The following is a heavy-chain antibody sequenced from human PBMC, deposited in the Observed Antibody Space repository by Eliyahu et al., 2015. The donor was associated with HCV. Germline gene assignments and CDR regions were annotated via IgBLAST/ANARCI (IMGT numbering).Heavy chain of an antibody. V-gene: IGHV4-59*01. CDR1: GGSIXXYY. CDR3: ASGGGGIAVAGTGGWFDP. D-gene: IGHD6-19*01. Sequence: QVQLQESGPGLVKPSETLSLTXTVSGGSIXXYYWSWIRQPPGRGLEWIGYIHYSGSTNYNPXLKSRVTISVDTSKNQFSLNLTSVTAADTAVYYCASGGGGIAVAGTGGWFDPWGQGTLVTVSS. J-gene: IGHJ5*02. CDR2: IHYSGST.